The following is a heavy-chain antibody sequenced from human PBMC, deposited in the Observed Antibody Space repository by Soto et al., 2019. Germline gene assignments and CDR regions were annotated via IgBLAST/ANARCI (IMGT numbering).Heavy chain of an antibody. D-gene: IGHD1-1*01. V-gene: IGHV6-1*01. Sequence: PSQTLSLTCAISGDSVSSNSAAWNWIRQSPSRGLEWLGRTYYRSKWYNDYAVSVKSRITINPDTSKNQFSLQLNSVTPEDTAVYYCARGELERRLGGYYYGMDVWGQGTTVTVSS. CDR1: GDSVSSNSAA. CDR2: TYYRSKWYN. J-gene: IGHJ6*02. CDR3: ARGELERRLGGYYYGMDV.